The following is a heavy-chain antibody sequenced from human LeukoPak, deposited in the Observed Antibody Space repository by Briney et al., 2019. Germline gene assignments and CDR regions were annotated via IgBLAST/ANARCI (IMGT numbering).Heavy chain of an antibody. D-gene: IGHD6-19*01. CDR2: ISTSSSYI. CDR1: GFTFSDYG. Sequence: GGSLRLSCAASGFTFSDYGMNWVRQAPGKGLEWVSSISTSSSYIYYADSVKGRFTISRDNAKNSLYLQMNSLRAEDTAVYYCTSEQWLADSYYFDYWGQGTLVTVSS. J-gene: IGHJ4*02. CDR3: TSEQWLADSYYFDY. V-gene: IGHV3-21*01.